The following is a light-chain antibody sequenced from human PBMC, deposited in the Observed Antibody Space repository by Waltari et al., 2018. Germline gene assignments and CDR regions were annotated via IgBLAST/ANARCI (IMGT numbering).Light chain of an antibody. CDR3: SSYAGSDNLI. V-gene: IGKV2-28*01. Sequence: DIVMTQSPLSLPVTPGEPASISCRASQSPLPSNGSNYLDWYVQKPGQSPQLLIYLGSNRASGVPDRFSGSKSGNTASLTVSGLQAEDEADYYCSSYAGSDNLIFGGGTK. CDR1: QSPLPSNGSNY. J-gene: IGKJ4*01. CDR2: LGS.